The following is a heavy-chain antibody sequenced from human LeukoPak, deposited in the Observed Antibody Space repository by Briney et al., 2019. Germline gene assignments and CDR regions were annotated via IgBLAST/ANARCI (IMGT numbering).Heavy chain of an antibody. J-gene: IGHJ5*02. Sequence: SETLSLTYTVSGDSISNDWSWIRQPPGPGLEWIGYAYHSGITNYNPSLKSRVTISVDTSESQFSLRLSSVTAVDTAIYYCARHGGTFDPWGKGMLVSVSS. V-gene: IGHV4-59*01. CDR2: AYHSGIT. D-gene: IGHD1-1*01. CDR3: ARHGGTFDP. CDR1: GDSISND.